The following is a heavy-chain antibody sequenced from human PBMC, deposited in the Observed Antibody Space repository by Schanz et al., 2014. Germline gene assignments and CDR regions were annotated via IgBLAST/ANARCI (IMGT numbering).Heavy chain of an antibody. CDR2: ISRNGTTS. CDR1: GFTFSSYA. Sequence: EVQLVESGGGLVQPGGSLRFSCAASGFTFSSYAMSWVRQAPGKGLEWLSYISRNGTTSYYADSVKGRFTISRDNAKTSLYLEITSLRGEDTAVYYCARENLNWEAFDIWGQGTVVTVSS. CDR3: ARENLNWEAFDI. J-gene: IGHJ3*02. D-gene: IGHD7-27*01. V-gene: IGHV3-48*04.